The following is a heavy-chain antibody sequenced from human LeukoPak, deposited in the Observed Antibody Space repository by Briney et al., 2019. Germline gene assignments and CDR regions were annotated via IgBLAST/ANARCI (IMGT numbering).Heavy chain of an antibody. D-gene: IGHD5-18*01. CDR2: IYSGGST. V-gene: IGHV3-53*04. Sequence: GGSLRLSCAASGFTVSSNYMSWVRQAPGKGLEWVSVIYSGGSTYYADSAKGRFTISRHNSKNTLYLQMNSLRAEDTAVYYCARSGYSSSFDYWGQGTLVTVSS. CDR3: ARSGYSSSFDY. CDR1: GFTVSSNY. J-gene: IGHJ4*02.